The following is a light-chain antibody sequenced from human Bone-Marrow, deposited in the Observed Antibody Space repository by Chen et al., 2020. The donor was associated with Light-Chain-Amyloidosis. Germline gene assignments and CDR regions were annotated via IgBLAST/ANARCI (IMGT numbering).Light chain of an antibody. J-gene: IGKJ4*01. V-gene: IGKV3-20*01. CDR1: QTISSNY. CDR3: QQYVTSPLT. CDR2: GSS. Sequence: EIVLTQSPGTLSLSPGEGANLSCRASQTISSNYLTWYQQKFGQAPRLLIYGSSSRATGIPDRFTGSGSATDFTLTINRLEPEDFAMYYCQQYVTSPLTFGGGTKVEIK.